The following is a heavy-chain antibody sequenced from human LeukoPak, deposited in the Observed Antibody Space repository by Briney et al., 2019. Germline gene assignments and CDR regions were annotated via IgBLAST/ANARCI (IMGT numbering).Heavy chain of an antibody. CDR2: ISSSSSYI. Sequence: GGSLRLSCAASGFTFSSYSMNWVRQAPGKGLEWVPSISSSSSYIYYADSVKGRFTISRDNAKNSLYLQMNSLRAEDTAVYYCARVFGGDYYYDSSGPSSYWGQGTLVTVSS. CDR1: GFTFSSYS. CDR3: ARVFGGDYYYDSSGPSSY. V-gene: IGHV3-21*01. J-gene: IGHJ4*02. D-gene: IGHD3-22*01.